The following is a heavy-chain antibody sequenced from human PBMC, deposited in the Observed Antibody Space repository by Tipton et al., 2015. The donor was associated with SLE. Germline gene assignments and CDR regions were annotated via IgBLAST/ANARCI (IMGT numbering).Heavy chain of an antibody. CDR2: IYYSGST. D-gene: IGHD6-13*01. CDR1: GGSISSGGYY. Sequence: TLSLTCTVSGGSISSGGYYWSWIRQHPGKGLEWIGYIYYSGSTYYNPSLKSRVTISLDRSKNQFSLKLNSVTAADTAVYYCASLYSSSWWFDSWGQGTLVTVSS. V-gene: IGHV4-31*03. CDR3: ASLYSSSWWFDS. J-gene: IGHJ5*01.